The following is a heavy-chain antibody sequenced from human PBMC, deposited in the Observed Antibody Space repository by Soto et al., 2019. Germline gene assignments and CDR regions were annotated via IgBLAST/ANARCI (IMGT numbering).Heavy chain of an antibody. D-gene: IGHD4-17*01. CDR3: ARDTGLNWFDP. CDR2: IYYSGST. V-gene: IGHV4-30-4*01. J-gene: IGHJ5*02. Sequence: PSETLSLTCTVSGGSISSGDYYWSWIRQPPGKGLEWIGYIYYSGSTYYNPSLKSRVTISVDTSKNQFSLKLSSVTAADTAVYYCARDTGLNWFDPWGEGIPVTVSS. CDR1: GGSISSGDYY.